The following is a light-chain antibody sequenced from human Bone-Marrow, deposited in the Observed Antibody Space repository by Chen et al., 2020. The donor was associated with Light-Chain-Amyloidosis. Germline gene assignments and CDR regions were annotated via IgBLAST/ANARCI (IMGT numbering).Light chain of an antibody. CDR2: DVT. CDR1: RSDVGGYIY. Sequence: QSALTQPASVSGSPGQPITFSCPGTRSDVGGYIYFSWYQQHPGKVPKLMIFDVTNRPSGVSNRFSGSKSGNKASLTISRRQADDEADYDCSAYTSSSTQVFGGGTKLTVL. J-gene: IGLJ2*01. V-gene: IGLV2-14*03. CDR3: SAYTSSSTQV.